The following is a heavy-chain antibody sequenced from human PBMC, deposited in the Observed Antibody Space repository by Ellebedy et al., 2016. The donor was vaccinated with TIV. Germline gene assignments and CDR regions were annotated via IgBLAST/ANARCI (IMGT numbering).Heavy chain of an antibody. Sequence: MLSETLSLTCLVSGGSFNNDHWSWIRQSPGKGLEWIGYVNQRRTTKYNSSLRSRVTISIDTSKNQFSLTVTSVTAADTAVYFCARMRGVAGPRWFDPWGPGTQVIVSS. CDR2: VNQRRTT. D-gene: IGHD6-19*01. J-gene: IGHJ5*02. CDR1: GGSFNNDH. V-gene: IGHV4-59*08. CDR3: ARMRGVAGPRWFDP.